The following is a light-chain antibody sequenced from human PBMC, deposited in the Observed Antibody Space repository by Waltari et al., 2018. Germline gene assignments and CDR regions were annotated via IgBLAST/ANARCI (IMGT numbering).Light chain of an antibody. CDR1: SSDIGRYTY. V-gene: IGLV2-14*03. J-gene: IGLJ1*01. CDR2: DVS. Sequence: QSALTQPASVSGSLGQSITISCTGTSSDIGRYTYVPWYQQHPDKAPKLMIYDVSNRPSGVSNRFSGSKSGNTASLTISGLQAEDEADYYCGSYSTTSTPFVFGTGTQVTVL. CDR3: GSYSTTSTPFV.